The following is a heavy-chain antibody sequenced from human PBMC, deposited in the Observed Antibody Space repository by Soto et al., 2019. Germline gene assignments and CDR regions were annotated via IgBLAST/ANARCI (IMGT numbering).Heavy chain of an antibody. J-gene: IGHJ6*02. D-gene: IGHD3-3*01. CDR3: ARDEVWSGYPTAYYYYGMDV. CDR2: INPSGGST. CDR1: GYTFTGLY. Sequence: ASVKVSCKASGYTFTGLYIHWVRQAPGQGLEWMGIINPSGGSTSYAQKFQGRVTMTRDTSTSTVYMELSSLRSEDTAVYYCARDEVWSGYPTAYYYYGMDVWGQGTTVTVSS. V-gene: IGHV1-46*01.